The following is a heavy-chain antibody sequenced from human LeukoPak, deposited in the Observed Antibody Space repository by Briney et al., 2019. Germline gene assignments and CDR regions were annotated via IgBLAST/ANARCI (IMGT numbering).Heavy chain of an antibody. J-gene: IGHJ3*02. CDR2: IYYSGST. CDR3: ARAPQTPDSSGWFDAFDI. Sequence: SETLSLTCTVSGGSISSGDYYWSWIRRPPGKGLEWIGYIYYSGSTYYNPSLKSRVTISVDTSKNQFSLKLSSVTAADTAVYYCARAPQTPDSSGWFDAFDIWGQGTMVTVSS. V-gene: IGHV4-30-4*08. D-gene: IGHD6-19*01. CDR1: GGSISSGDYY.